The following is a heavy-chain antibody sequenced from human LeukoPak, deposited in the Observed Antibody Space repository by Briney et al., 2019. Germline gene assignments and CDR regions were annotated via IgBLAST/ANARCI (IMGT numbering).Heavy chain of an antibody. Sequence: GGSLRLSCAASGFTFSSYWMHWVRQAPGKGLVWVSRINSDGSSTSYADSVEGRFTISRDNAKNTLYLQMNSLRAEDTAVYYCARGGGVIIRGFDYWGQGTLVTVSS. J-gene: IGHJ4*02. CDR1: GFTFSSYW. D-gene: IGHD3-10*01. CDR3: ARGGGVIIRGFDY. V-gene: IGHV3-74*01. CDR2: INSDGSST.